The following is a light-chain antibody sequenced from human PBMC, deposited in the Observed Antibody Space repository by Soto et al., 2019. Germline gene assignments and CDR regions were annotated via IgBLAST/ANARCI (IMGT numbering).Light chain of an antibody. CDR2: DAS. J-gene: IGKJ1*01. V-gene: IGKV1-5*02. CDR1: QSISSW. CDR3: QQYDSDST. Sequence: DIQMTQSPSTLSASVGYIVPIICRASQSISSWLAWYQQKAGKAPKLLIFDASSLESGVPSRLSGSGSGTEFTLTISSMNPDDFATYYCQQYDSDSTFGQGTKVDIK.